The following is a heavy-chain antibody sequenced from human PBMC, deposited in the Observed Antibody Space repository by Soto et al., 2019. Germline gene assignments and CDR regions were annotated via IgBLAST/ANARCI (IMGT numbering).Heavy chain of an antibody. J-gene: IGHJ1*01. CDR2: INSNGGST. CDR3: TRTRWRNDQEYFEF. CDR1: GFTFTNYY. D-gene: IGHD1-1*01. V-gene: IGHV1-46*03. Sequence: ASVKVSCKASGFTFTNYYMHWVRQAPGQGLEWMGTINSNGGSTSYAQKFQGRVTMTRDRSTRTVYMDLSNLRYDDTAVYFCTRTRWRNDQEYFEFWGQGTVVTVSS.